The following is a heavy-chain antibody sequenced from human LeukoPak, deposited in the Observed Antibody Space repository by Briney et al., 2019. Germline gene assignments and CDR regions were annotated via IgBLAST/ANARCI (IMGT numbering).Heavy chain of an antibody. V-gene: IGHV3-11*01. D-gene: IGHD5-18*01. CDR1: GFTFNDYQ. J-gene: IGHJ4*01. CDR3: AREGYSSSFDY. Sequence: GGSLRLSCAASGFTFNDYQMNWIRQAPGKGPELVSYISNSGTTIFYADSVRGRFTVSRDNARNSLLLQMDYLSAEDTAVYYCAREGYSSSFDYWGQGALVTVSS. CDR2: ISNSGTTI.